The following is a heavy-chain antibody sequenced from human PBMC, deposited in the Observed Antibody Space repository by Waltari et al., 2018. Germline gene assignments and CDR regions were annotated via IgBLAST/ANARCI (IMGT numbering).Heavy chain of an antibody. CDR3: ASSHDYGDYGLGAFDI. V-gene: IGHV4-61*02. J-gene: IGHJ3*02. CDR1: GGSISSGSYY. CDR2: IYTSGST. Sequence: QVQLQESGPGLVKPSQTLSLTCTVSGGSISSGSYYWSWIRQPAGKGLEWIGRIYTSGSTNYNPSLNIRVTISVDTSKNQFSLKLSSVTAADTAVYYCASSHDYGDYGLGAFDIWGQGTMVTVSS. D-gene: IGHD4-17*01.